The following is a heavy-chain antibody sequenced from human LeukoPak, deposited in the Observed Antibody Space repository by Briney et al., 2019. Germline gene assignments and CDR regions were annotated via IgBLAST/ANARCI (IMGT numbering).Heavy chain of an antibody. J-gene: IGHJ4*02. V-gene: IGHV3-9*01. CDR1: GFTFDDYA. D-gene: IGHD6-19*01. CDR2: ISWNSGSI. CDR3: AKTQSSGWYGVFDY. Sequence: PGRSLRLSCAASGFTFDDYAMHWVRQAPGKGLEWVSGISWNSGSIGYADSVKGRFTISRDNAKNSLYLQMNSLRAEDTALYYCAKTQSSGWYGVFDYWGQGTLVTVSS.